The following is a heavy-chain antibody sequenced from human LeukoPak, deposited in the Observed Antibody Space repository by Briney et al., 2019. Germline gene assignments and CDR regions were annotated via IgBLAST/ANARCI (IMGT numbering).Heavy chain of an antibody. CDR3: AREGPIMAPSPMDY. D-gene: IGHD5-12*01. CDR1: GGTFSSYA. V-gene: IGHV1-69*04. CDR2: IIPIFGIA. Sequence: SVKVSCKASGGTFSSYAISWVRQAPGQGLEWMGRIIPIFGIANYAQKFQGRVTITADKSTSTAYMELSSLKSEDTAVYHCAREGPIMAPSPMDYWGQGTLVTVSS. J-gene: IGHJ4*02.